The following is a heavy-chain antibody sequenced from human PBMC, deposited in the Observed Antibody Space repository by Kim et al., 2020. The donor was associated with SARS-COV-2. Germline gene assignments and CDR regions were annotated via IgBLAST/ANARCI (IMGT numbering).Heavy chain of an antibody. J-gene: IGHJ6*03. CDR2: IYYSGST. D-gene: IGHD2-2*01. CDR3: VKTQPYYYYMDV. CDR1: GGSISSSSYY. Sequence: SETLSLTCTVSGGSISSSSYYWGWIRQPPGKGLEWIGSIYYSGSTYYNPSLKSRVTISVDTSKNQFSLKLSSVTAADTAVYYCVKTQPYYYYMDVWGKGT. V-gene: IGHV4-39*01.